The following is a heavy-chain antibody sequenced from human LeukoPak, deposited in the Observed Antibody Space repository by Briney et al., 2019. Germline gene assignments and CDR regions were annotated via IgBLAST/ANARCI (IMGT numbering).Heavy chain of an antibody. D-gene: IGHD1-26*01. CDR2: IYSSGNT. CDR1: GGSISGFY. CDR3: ARTSATGATFFDF. Sequence: SETLSLTCTGSGGSISGFYWSWIRQPAGKGLEWIGRIYSSGNTHYNPSLRSRVTMSVDTSKSQFSLSLNYVTAADTALYYCARTSATGATFFDFWGQGILVTVSS. V-gene: IGHV4-4*07. J-gene: IGHJ4*02.